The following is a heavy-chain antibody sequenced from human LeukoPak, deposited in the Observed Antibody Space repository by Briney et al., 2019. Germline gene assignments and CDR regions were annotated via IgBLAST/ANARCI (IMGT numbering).Heavy chain of an antibody. CDR1: GYTFTSYA. CDR2: INAGNGNT. CDR3: AQRDILTGYPLDY. J-gene: IGHJ4*02. D-gene: IGHD3-9*01. Sequence: ASMKVSCTASGYTFTSYAMHWVRQAPGQRLEWMGWINAGNGNTKYSQKFQGRVTITRDTSASTAYMELSSLRSEDTAVYYCAQRDILTGYPLDYWGQGTLVTVSS. V-gene: IGHV1-3*01.